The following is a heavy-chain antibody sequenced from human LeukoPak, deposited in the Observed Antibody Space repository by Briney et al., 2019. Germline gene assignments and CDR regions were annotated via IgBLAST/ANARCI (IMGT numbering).Heavy chain of an antibody. CDR3: AKDRGFLGYSSSSLPDY. D-gene: IGHD6-6*01. J-gene: IGHJ4*02. Sequence: GGSLRLSCAASGFTFSDSAMTWVRQAPGKGLEWVSALGGSGVSTYYAESVKGRFTISRDNSKNTLYLQMNSLRPEDTAVYYCAKDRGFLGYSSSSLPDYWGQGTLVTVSS. CDR2: LGGSGVST. CDR1: GFTFSDSA. V-gene: IGHV3-23*01.